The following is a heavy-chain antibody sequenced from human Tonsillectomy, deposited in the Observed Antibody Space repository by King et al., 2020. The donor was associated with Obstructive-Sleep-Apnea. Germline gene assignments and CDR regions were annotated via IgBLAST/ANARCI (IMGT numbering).Heavy chain of an antibody. D-gene: IGHD5-24*01. CDR1: GFTFSDYY. J-gene: IGHJ4*02. Sequence: VQLVESGEGLVKPGGSLRLSCAASGFTFSDYYMSWIRQAPGKGLEWVSYISSSSSYTNYADSVKGRFTISRDNAKNSLYLQMNSLRAEDTAVYYCARGGRDGYYFDYWGQGTLVTVSS. CDR2: ISSSSSYT. CDR3: ARGGRDGYYFDY. V-gene: IGHV3-11*06.